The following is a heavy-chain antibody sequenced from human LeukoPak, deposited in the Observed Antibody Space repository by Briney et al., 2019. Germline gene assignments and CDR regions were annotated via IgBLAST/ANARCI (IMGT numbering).Heavy chain of an antibody. J-gene: IGHJ4*02. CDR2: IYSVAST. CDR1: EITVSGDY. D-gene: IGHD3-22*01. Sequence: RGSLRLSCAASEITVSGDYMSWVRQAPGKRLEWVSLIYSVASTYYADSVKGRFTISRDDSKNMVYLQMNSLRPEDTAIYFCARIHSRGREVMNRGQGTLVIVSS. V-gene: IGHV3-53*01. CDR3: ARIHSRGREVMN.